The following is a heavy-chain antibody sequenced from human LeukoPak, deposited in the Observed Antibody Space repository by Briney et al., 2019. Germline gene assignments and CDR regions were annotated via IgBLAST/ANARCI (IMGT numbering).Heavy chain of an antibody. V-gene: IGHV1-69*13. CDR1: GGTFSSYA. D-gene: IGHD3-22*01. CDR3: ARDLLRGYYFDY. Sequence: ASVKVSCKASGGTFSSYAISWVRQAPGQGLEWMGGITPIFGTANYAQKFQGRVTITADESTSTAYMELSSLRSEDTAVYYCARDLLRGYYFDYWGQGTLVTVSS. J-gene: IGHJ4*02. CDR2: ITPIFGTA.